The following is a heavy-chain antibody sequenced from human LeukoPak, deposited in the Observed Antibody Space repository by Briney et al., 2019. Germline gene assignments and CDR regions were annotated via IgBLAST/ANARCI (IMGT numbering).Heavy chain of an antibody. CDR2: ISWNSGSI. V-gene: IGHV3-9*01. CDR1: GFTFDDYA. D-gene: IGHD6-13*01. Sequence: GRSLRLSCAASGFTFDDYAMHWVRQAPGKGLEWVSGISWNSGSIGYADSVKGRFTISRDNSKNTLYLQMNSLRAGDTAVYYCAKDPPQPRSSWFDYWGQGTLVTVSS. CDR3: AKDPPQPRSSWFDY. J-gene: IGHJ4*02.